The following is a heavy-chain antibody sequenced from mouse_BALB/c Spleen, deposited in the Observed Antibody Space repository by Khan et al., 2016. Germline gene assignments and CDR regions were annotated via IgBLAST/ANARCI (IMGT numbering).Heavy chain of an antibody. J-gene: IGHJ3*01. CDR3: ARGTPFAS. V-gene: IGHV1-80*01. D-gene: IGHD2-14*01. Sequence: QIQLVQSGAELVRPGSSVKISCKASGYAFSGYWMNWVKQRPGQGLEWIGQIYPGDGDTNYNGKFKGKATLTADTSSSTAYMQLSSLTSEDSAVYFCARGTPFASWGQGTLVTVSA. CDR1: GYAFSGYW. CDR2: IYPGDGDT.